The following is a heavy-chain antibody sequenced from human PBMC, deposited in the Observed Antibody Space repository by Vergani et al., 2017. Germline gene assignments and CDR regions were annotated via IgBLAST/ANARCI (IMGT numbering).Heavy chain of an antibody. D-gene: IGHD5-18*01. Sequence: EVQLVESGGVLVPPGRSLRLSCAASGFSFGDYAMTWVRQAPGKGLEWVAFIRNKAYGGTTEYAASVKGRFTISRDDSKRLAYLQLSGLKTEDTAVYFWSRGRGYSFGYSDYWGQGTLVTVSS. J-gene: IGHJ4*02. V-gene: IGHV3-49*04. CDR2: IRNKAYGGTT. CDR3: SRGRGYSFGYSDY. CDR1: GFSFGDYA.